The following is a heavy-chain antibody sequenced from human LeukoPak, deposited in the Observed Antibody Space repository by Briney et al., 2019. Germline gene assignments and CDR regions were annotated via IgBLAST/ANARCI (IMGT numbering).Heavy chain of an antibody. J-gene: IGHJ4*02. CDR3: AKDHYYYGSGIYFMHYFDY. D-gene: IGHD3-10*01. CDR1: GFTFSSYG. CDR2: IPYDGSNK. V-gene: IGHV3-30*18. Sequence: PGGSLRLSCAASGFTFSSYGMHWVRQAPGKGLEWVAVIPYDGSNKHYADSIKGRFTISRENSKNTLHLQMNSLRAEDTAVYYCAKDHYYYGSGIYFMHYFDYWGQGTLVTVSS.